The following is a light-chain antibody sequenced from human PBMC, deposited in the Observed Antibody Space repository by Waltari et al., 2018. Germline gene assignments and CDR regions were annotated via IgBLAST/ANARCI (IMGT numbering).Light chain of an antibody. CDR2: KVS. Sequence: DIVLTQSPLSLPVTLGQPASISCRSSQSLVLTDGNTYLNWFQQRPGQSPRRLIYKVSNRGSGVPDRFSGSGSDTDSTLKISRVEAEDVAVYYCMQGTHWPYTFGQGTKLEIK. V-gene: IGKV2-30*02. J-gene: IGKJ2*01. CDR3: MQGTHWPYT. CDR1: QSLVLTDGNTY.